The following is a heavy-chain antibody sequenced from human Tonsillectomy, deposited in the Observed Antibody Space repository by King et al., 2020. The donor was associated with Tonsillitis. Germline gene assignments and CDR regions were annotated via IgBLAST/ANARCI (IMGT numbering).Heavy chain of an antibody. Sequence: VQLVESGGGLVQPGGSLRLSCAASGFTFSSYWMSWVRQAPGKGLEWVANIKQDGSEKYYVDSVKGRFTISRDNAKNSLYLQMNSLRAEDTAVYYCAIYAYGDWAFAYWRQGTLVTVSS. J-gene: IGHJ4*02. CDR2: IKQDGSEK. D-gene: IGHD4-17*01. V-gene: IGHV3-7*01. CDR3: AIYAYGDWAFAY. CDR1: GFTFSSYW.